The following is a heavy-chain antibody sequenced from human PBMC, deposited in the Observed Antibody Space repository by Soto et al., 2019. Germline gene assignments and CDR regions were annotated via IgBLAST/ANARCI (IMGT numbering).Heavy chain of an antibody. CDR1: GFTFSIYA. J-gene: IGHJ3*02. V-gene: IGHV3-23*01. D-gene: IGHD1-20*01. CDR3: AKDRQDHNSVWDPFDI. Sequence: GGSLRLSCAASGFTFSIYAMSWVRQAPGKGLEWVSSIGGGDDDTYYADSVKGRFTISRDNSKSTLFLQMNSLRVEDTATYYCAKDRQDHNSVWDPFDIWGQGTMVTV. CDR2: IGGGDDDT.